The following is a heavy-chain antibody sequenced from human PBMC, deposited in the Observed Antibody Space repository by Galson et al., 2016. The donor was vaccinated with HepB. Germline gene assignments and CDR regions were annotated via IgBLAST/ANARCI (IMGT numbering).Heavy chain of an antibody. J-gene: IGHJ6*02. V-gene: IGHV1-46*01. Sequence: SVKVSCKASGYTFTSYYIHWVRQAPGQGLEWMGIINPSAGTTSYAQRFQGRITLTRDKSTNTVYMELSSLRAEDTAVYYCASPGHAYGGHWGRPLIYYYGMDVWGQGTTVTVSS. D-gene: IGHD2-21*02. CDR3: ASPGHAYGGHWGRPLIYYYGMDV. CDR2: INPSAGTT. CDR1: GYTFTSYY.